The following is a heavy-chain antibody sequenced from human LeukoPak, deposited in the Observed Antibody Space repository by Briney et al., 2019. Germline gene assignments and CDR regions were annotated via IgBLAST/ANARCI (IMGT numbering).Heavy chain of an antibody. D-gene: IGHD3-16*01. CDR2: IYYSVST. V-gene: IGHV4-59*01. CDR3: ARANTNNDAFDI. CDR1: GGSISSYY. Sequence: PSETLSLTCSVSGGSISSYYWSWIRQPPGKGLEWIGNIYYSVSTNDNPSLTTRVTISVDTSKNQFSLQLSSVTAADTAVYYCARANTNNDAFDIWGRGTLVTVSS. J-gene: IGHJ3*02.